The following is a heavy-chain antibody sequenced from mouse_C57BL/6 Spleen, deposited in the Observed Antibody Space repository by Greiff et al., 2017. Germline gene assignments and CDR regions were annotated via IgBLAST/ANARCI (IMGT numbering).Heavy chain of an antibody. CDR3: HYGAYYFDY. Sequence: QVQLQQSGPELVKPGASVKISCKASGYAFSSSWMNWVKQRPGKGLEWIGRIYPGDGDTNYNGKFQGKATLTADKSSSTAYMQLSSLTSEDSAVYFCHYGAYYFDYWGQGTTLTVSS. D-gene: IGHD1-1*01. CDR2: IYPGDGDT. V-gene: IGHV1-82*01. CDR1: GYAFSSSW. J-gene: IGHJ2*01.